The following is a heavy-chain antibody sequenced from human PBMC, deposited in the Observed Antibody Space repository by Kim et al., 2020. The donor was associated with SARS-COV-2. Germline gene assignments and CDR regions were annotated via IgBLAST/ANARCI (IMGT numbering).Heavy chain of an antibody. V-gene: IGHV4-59*01. D-gene: IGHD3-9*01. Sequence: SRVTISVDTSKNQFSLKLSSVTAADTAVYYCAREVRYDIVTGYYKGGMDVWGQGTTVTVSS. CDR3: AREVRYDIVTGYYKGGMDV. J-gene: IGHJ6*02.